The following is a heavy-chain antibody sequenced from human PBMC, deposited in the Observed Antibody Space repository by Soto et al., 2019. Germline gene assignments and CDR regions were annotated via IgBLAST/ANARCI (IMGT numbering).Heavy chain of an antibody. D-gene: IGHD2-2*01. CDR3: ARGDIVVVPAYFDY. CDR1: GGSFSGYY. J-gene: IGHJ4*02. CDR2: INHSGST. V-gene: IGHV4-34*01. Sequence: PSETLSLTCAVYGGSFSGYYWSWIRQPPGKGLEWIGEINHSGSTNYNPSLKSRVTISVDTSKNQFSLKLSSVTAADTAVYYCARGDIVVVPAYFDYWGQGTLVTVSS.